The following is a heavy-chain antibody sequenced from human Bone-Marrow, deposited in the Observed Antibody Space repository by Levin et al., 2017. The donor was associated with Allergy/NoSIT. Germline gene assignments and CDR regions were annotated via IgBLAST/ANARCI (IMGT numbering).Heavy chain of an antibody. CDR2: MNPNSGNT. CDR1: GYTFTSYD. D-gene: IGHD6-13*01. J-gene: IGHJ4*02. CDR3: ARGYGSSWYSSLGY. Sequence: KISCKASGYTFTSYDINWVRQATGQGLEWMGWMNPNSGNTGYAQKFQGRVTMTRNTSISTAYMELSSLRSEDTAVYYCARGYGSSWYSSLGYWGQGTLVTVSS. V-gene: IGHV1-8*01.